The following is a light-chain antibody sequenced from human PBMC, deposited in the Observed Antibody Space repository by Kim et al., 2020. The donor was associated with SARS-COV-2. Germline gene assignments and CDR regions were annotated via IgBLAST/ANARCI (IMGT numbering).Light chain of an antibody. CDR1: TSNIGSNT. CDR3: AAWDDRLNGWV. J-gene: IGLJ3*02. V-gene: IGLV1-44*01. Sequence: ELTQPPSTSGTPGQRVTISCSGSTSNIGSNTMNWYQQLPGTAPRLLIYSNSQRPSGVPDRFSGSKSGTSASLAISGLQSEDEADYYCAAWDDRLNGWVFGGGTQLTVL. CDR2: SNS.